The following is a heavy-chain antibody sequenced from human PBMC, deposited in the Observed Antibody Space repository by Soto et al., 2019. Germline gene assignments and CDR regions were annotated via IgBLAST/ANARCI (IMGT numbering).Heavy chain of an antibody. V-gene: IGHV3-23*01. Sequence: EVQLLESGGGLVQPGRSLRLSCAASGFTFSSYATSWVRQAPGKGLEWVSAISGSGGTTYYAASVKGRFTISRDNSKNPLFLQMNSLRAEDTAVYYCAKFFVETGGSSGWPWTFHYWGQGTLVTVSS. CDR3: AKFFVETGGSSGWPWTFHY. CDR1: GFTFSSYA. D-gene: IGHD6-25*01. J-gene: IGHJ4*02. CDR2: ISGSGGTT.